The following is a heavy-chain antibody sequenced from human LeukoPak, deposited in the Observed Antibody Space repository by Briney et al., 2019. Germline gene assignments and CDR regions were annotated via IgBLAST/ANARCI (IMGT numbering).Heavy chain of an antibody. D-gene: IGHD3-10*01. CDR3: ARMETGLLWFGELFDY. V-gene: IGHV3-21*01. Sequence: GSLRLSCAASGFTFSSYSMNWVRQAPGKGLEWVSSISSSSSYIYYADSVKGRFTISRDNAKNSLYLQMNSLRAEDTAVYYCARMETGLLWFGELFDYWGQGTLVTVSS. J-gene: IGHJ4*02. CDR2: ISSSSSYI. CDR1: GFTFSSYS.